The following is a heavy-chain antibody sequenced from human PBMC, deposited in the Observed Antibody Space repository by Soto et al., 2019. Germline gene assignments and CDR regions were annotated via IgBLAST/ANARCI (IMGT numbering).Heavy chain of an antibody. D-gene: IGHD6-6*01. Sequence: SVKVSCKASGGTFSSYAISWVRQAPGQGLEWMGGIIPIFGAANYAQKFQGRVTITADESTSTAYMELSSLRSEDTAVYYCASPVLGGSSSGARYYYYGMDVWGQGTTVTVSS. CDR2: IIPIFGAA. V-gene: IGHV1-69*13. J-gene: IGHJ6*02. CDR1: GGTFSSYA. CDR3: ASPVLGGSSSGARYYYYGMDV.